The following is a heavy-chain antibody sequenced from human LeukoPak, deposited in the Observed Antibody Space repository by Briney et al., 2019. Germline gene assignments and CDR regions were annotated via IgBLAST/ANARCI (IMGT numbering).Heavy chain of an antibody. J-gene: IGHJ4*02. CDR1: GGTFSSYA. V-gene: IGHV1-69*13. CDR3: ARDLEGRIAAADPAAY. D-gene: IGHD6-13*01. Sequence: APVKVSCKASGGTFSSYAISWVRQAPGQGLEWMGGIIPIFGTANYAQKFQGRVTITADESTSTAYMELSSLRSEDTAVYYCARDLEGRIAAADPAAYWGQGTLVTVSS. CDR2: IIPIFGTA.